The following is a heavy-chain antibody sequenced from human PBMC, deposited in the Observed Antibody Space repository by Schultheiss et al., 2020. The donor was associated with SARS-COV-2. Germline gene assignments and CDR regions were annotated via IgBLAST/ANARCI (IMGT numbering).Heavy chain of an antibody. V-gene: IGHV4-38-2*01. Sequence: SETLSLTCAVSGYSISSGYYWGWIRQPPGKGLEWIGSIYHSGSTYYNPSLKSRVTISVDRSKNQFSLKLSSVTAADTAVYYCARAVGDTARGGDAFDIWGQGTMVTVSS. CDR2: IYHSGST. CDR1: GYSISSGYY. D-gene: IGHD5-18*01. J-gene: IGHJ3*02. CDR3: ARAVGDTARGGDAFDI.